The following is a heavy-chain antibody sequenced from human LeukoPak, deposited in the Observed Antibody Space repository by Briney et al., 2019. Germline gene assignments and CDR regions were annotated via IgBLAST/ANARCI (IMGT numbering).Heavy chain of an antibody. V-gene: IGHV3-9*01. CDR3: AKTVDYDILTGYLEAFDI. Sequence: GGSLRLSCAASGFTFDDYAMHWVRQAPGKGLEGAQGFSWNSGSIGYADSVKGRFTISRDNAKNSLYLQMNSLRAEDTALYYCAKTVDYDILTGYLEAFDIWGQGTMVTVSS. CDR1: GFTFDDYA. D-gene: IGHD3-9*01. CDR2: FSWNSGSI. J-gene: IGHJ3*02.